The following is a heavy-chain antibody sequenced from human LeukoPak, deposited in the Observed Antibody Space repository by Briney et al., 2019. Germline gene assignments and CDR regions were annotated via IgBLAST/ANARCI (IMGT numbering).Heavy chain of an antibody. Sequence: PGGSLRLSCIVSGSTFRSHWMSWVRQAPGKGLEWVANIKQDGSEKYYVDSVKGRFTISRDNAKNSLYLQMNSLRAEDTAVYYCARDRFGDYVWGSYRRLFDYWGQGTLVTVSS. V-gene: IGHV3-7*01. CDR1: GSTFRSHW. D-gene: IGHD3-16*02. J-gene: IGHJ4*02. CDR2: IKQDGSEK. CDR3: ARDRFGDYVWGSYRRLFDY.